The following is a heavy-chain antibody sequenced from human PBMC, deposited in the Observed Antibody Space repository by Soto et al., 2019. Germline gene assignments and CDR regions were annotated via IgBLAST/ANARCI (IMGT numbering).Heavy chain of an antibody. CDR1: GGTFSSYA. Sequence: GASVKVSCKASGGTFSSYAISWVRQAPGQGLEWMGGIIPIFGTANYAQKFQGRVTITADESTSTAYMELSSLRSEDTAVYYCARGYYDSSGYPSQKYYFDYWGQGTLVTVSS. CDR3: ARGYYDSSGYPSQKYYFDY. J-gene: IGHJ4*02. D-gene: IGHD3-22*01. CDR2: IIPIFGTA. V-gene: IGHV1-69*13.